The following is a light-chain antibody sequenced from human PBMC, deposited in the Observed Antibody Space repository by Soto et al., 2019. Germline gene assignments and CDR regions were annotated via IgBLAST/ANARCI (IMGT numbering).Light chain of an antibody. CDR2: GAS. J-gene: IGKJ2*01. CDR3: HQYGSSPYT. Sequence: EIVLTQSPGTLYLSPGEIATLSCRASQSVSSSYLAWYQQKPGQAPRLLIYGASSRATGIPDRFSGSGSGTDFTLTINRLELEDFAVYYCHQYGSSPYTFGQGTKLEI. V-gene: IGKV3-20*01. CDR1: QSVSSSY.